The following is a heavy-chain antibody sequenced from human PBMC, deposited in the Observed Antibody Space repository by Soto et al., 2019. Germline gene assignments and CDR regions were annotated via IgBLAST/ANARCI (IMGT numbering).Heavy chain of an antibody. Sequence: QVQLQELGPGLVKPSQTLSLTCTVSGDSISSSNNYWSWIRQPPGEGMEWIGFISYSGTTSYSPSLKSRLASSLDTSKNQFSLSLSSVTAADTAVYYCARGRGYSYGLDPWGQGTLVTVSS. CDR2: ISYSGTT. CDR3: ARGRGYSYGLDP. D-gene: IGHD5-18*01. V-gene: IGHV4-30-4*01. J-gene: IGHJ5*02. CDR1: GDSISSSNNY.